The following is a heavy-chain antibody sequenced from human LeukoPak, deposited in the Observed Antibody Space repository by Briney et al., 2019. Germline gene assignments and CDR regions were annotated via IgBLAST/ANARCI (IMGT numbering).Heavy chain of an antibody. D-gene: IGHD2-8*01. Sequence: PGGSLRFSCAASGFTSSDHYMDWVRQAPGKGLEWVGRIRNKANSYTTEYAASVKGRFSISTDESKNSLYLQMNSLKIEDTATYFCVRSGFCTTGVCYSDYFDRWGQGTPVTVSS. V-gene: IGHV3-72*01. CDR1: GFTSSDHY. J-gene: IGHJ4*02. CDR3: VRSGFCTTGVCYSDYFDR. CDR2: IRNKANSYTT.